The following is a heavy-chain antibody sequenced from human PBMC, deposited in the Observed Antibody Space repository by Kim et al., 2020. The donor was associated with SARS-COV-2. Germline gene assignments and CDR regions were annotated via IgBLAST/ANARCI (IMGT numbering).Heavy chain of an antibody. J-gene: IGHJ4*02. V-gene: IGHV4-34*01. CDR2: INHSGST. D-gene: IGHD3-10*01. Sequence: SETLSLTCAVYGGSFSGYYWSWIRQPPGKGLEWIGEINHSGSTNYNPSLKSRVTISVDTSKNQFSLKLSSVTAADTAVYYCARRAGVVRFGELSTFDYWGQGTLVTVSS. CDR1: GGSFSGYY. CDR3: ARRAGVVRFGELSTFDY.